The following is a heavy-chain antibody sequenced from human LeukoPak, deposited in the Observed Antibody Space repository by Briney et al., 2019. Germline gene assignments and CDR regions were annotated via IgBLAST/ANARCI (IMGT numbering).Heavy chain of an antibody. Sequence: QPGGSLRLSCAASGFTFSSYGTHWVRQAPGKGLEWVAFIRYDGSNKYYADSVKGRFTISRDNSKNTLYLQMNSLRAEDTAVYYCAKDARYSSSWYYFDYWGQGTLVTVSS. V-gene: IGHV3-30*02. CDR2: IRYDGSNK. CDR1: GFTFSSYG. D-gene: IGHD6-13*01. CDR3: AKDARYSSSWYYFDY. J-gene: IGHJ4*02.